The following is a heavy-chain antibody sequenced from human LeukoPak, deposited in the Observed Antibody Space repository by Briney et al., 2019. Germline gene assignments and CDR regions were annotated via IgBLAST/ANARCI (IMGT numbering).Heavy chain of an antibody. CDR2: IYYSGST. J-gene: IGHJ3*02. Sequence: SETLSLTCTVSGGSISSYYWSWIRQPPGKGLEWIGYIYYSGSTNYNPSLKGRVTISVDTSKNQFSLKLSSVTAADTAVYYCARDPGWGVVSGFDIWGQGTMVTVSS. V-gene: IGHV4-59*01. CDR1: GGSISSYY. D-gene: IGHD3-3*01. CDR3: ARDPGWGVVSGFDI.